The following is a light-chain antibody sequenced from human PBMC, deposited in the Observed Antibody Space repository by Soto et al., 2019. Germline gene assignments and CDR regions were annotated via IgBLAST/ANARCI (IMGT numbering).Light chain of an antibody. V-gene: IGKV3-20*01. CDR3: QQYDSSPRT. CDR1: QSVRRY. J-gene: IGKJ1*01. CDR2: DAS. Sequence: EIVLTQSPGTLSLSPGETLSLSCRSSQSVRRYLAWYQHKPGQAPRLLIYDASNRATGIPVRFSGSGSGTDFTLTITRLEPEDFAVYYCQQYDSSPRTFGQGTKVEIK.